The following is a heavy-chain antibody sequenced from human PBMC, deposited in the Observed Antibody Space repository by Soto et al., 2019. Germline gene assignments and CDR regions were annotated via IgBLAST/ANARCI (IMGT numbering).Heavy chain of an antibody. CDR3: AKTGQWLSRPFDI. CDR1: GASITNNNFY. D-gene: IGHD6-19*01. J-gene: IGHJ4*02. Sequence: QVQLQESGPGLGKPSETLSLTCTVSGASITNNNFYWGWIRQPPGKGLEWIGTIYYSGSTYYTPSLKSRVTMSVDTFKNQFSLRMSSVTAADTAVYYCAKTGQWLSRPFDIWGQGTLVTVSS. V-gene: IGHV4-39*01. CDR2: IYYSGST.